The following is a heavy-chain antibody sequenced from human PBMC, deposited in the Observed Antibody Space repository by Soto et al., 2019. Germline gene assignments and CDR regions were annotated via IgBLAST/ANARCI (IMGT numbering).Heavy chain of an antibody. D-gene: IGHD3-22*01. V-gene: IGHV4-30-2*01. CDR1: GGSISSGGYS. J-gene: IGHJ6*02. CDR2: IYHSGST. Sequence: QLQLQESGSGLVKPSQTLSLTCAVSGGSISSGGYSWSWIRQPPGKGLEWIGYIYHSGSTYYNPSLKSRVTISVDRSKNQFSLKLSSVTAADTAVYYCARGGSYYYDSSGYYYEPYYYYYGMDVWGQGTTVTVSS. CDR3: ARGGSYYYDSSGYYYEPYYYYYGMDV.